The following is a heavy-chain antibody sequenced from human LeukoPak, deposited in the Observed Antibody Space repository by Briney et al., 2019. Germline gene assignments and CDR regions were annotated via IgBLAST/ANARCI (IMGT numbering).Heavy chain of an antibody. J-gene: IGHJ4*02. Sequence: SETLSLTCTVSGGSVSSSGYYWNWIRQSPGKGLEWIGYIYNSGSTSYNPSLRSRVTISVDLSKNLFSLKLSSVTAADTAVYYCARDLFGELRFWGRGTLVTVSS. V-gene: IGHV4-61*08. CDR1: GGSVSSSGYY. D-gene: IGHD3-10*02. CDR2: IYNSGST. CDR3: ARDLFGELRF.